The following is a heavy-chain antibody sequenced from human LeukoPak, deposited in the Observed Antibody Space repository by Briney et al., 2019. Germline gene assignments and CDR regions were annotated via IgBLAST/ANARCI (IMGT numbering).Heavy chain of an antibody. D-gene: IGHD6-13*01. Sequence: GRSLRLSCAASGFTFDDYAMHWVRQAPGKGLEWVSGISWNSGSIGYADSVKGRFTISRDNAKNSLYLQMNSLRAEDTALYYCAKDIGLGSSWYSLFDYWGQGTLVTVSS. J-gene: IGHJ4*02. V-gene: IGHV3-9*01. CDR2: ISWNSGSI. CDR1: GFTFDDYA. CDR3: AKDIGLGSSWYSLFDY.